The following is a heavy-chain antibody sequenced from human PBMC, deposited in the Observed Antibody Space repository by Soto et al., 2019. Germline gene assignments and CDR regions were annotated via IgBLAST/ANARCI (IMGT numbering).Heavy chain of an antibody. J-gene: IGHJ4*02. D-gene: IGHD4-4*01. V-gene: IGHV4-59*02. CDR2: IDYNGRA. Sequence: SETLSLTCSVSDGSVTGYCWSWIRQPPGKGLEWIGCIDYNGRAHYNPSLTSRVTMSLGTSNNHFSLKLSSVTTTDTAVYYCARGPDNSKVGYWGQGTLVTVSS. CDR3: ARGPDNSKVGY. CDR1: DGSVTGYC.